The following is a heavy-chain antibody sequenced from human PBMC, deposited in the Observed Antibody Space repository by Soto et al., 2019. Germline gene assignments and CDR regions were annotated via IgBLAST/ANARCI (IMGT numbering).Heavy chain of an antibody. Sequence: QVQLQESGPGLVKPSETLSLTCTVSGGSISSHYWSWIRQPPGRGLEWIGYIYYSGSTNYNPSLKSRVTISVDTSKNQFSLKLSSVPAAVTAVYYCARGGSSGWYFDYWGQGTLVTVSS. CDR2: IYYSGST. J-gene: IGHJ4*02. V-gene: IGHV4-59*11. D-gene: IGHD6-19*01. CDR3: ARGGSSGWYFDY. CDR1: GGSISSHY.